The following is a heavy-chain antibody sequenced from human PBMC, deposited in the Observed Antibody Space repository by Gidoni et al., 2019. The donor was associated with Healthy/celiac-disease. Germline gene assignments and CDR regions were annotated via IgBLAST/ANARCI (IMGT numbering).Heavy chain of an antibody. Sequence: QVQLVESGGGVVQPGRSLRLSCAASGFTFSSYGMHWVRQAPGKGLEWVAVISYDGSNKYYADSVKGRFTISRDNSKNTLYLQMNSLRAEDTAVYYCAKDKDYGESLDYWGQGTLVTVSS. CDR2: ISYDGSNK. CDR1: GFTFSSYG. CDR3: AKDKDYGESLDY. V-gene: IGHV3-30*18. J-gene: IGHJ4*02. D-gene: IGHD4-17*01.